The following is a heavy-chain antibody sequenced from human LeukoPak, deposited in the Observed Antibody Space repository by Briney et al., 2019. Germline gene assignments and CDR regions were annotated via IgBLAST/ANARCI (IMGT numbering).Heavy chain of an antibody. CDR1: GFTFSSYA. D-gene: IGHD5-12*01. J-gene: IGHJ4*02. Sequence: PGGSLRLSCAASGFTFSSYAMSWVRQAPGKGLEWVPAISGSGDSTFYTDSVKGRFTISRDNSKNTLFLQMHSLRAEDTALHFCVKTPRYSGYDPYFDYWGQGTLVTVSS. V-gene: IGHV3-23*01. CDR2: ISGSGDST. CDR3: VKTPRYSGYDPYFDY.